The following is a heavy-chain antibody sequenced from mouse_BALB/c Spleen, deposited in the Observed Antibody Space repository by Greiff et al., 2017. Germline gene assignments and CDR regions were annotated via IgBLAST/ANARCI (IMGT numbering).Heavy chain of an antibody. CDR3: ARHLPFDY. D-gene: IGHD2-1*01. CDR1: GFTFSSYT. CDR2: ISNGGGST. V-gene: IGHV5-12-2*01. Sequence: EVMLVESGGGLVQPGGSLKLSCAASGFTFSSYTMSWVRQTPEKRLEWVAYISNGGGSTYYPDTVKGRFTISRDNAKNTLYLQMSSLKSEDTAMYYCARHLPFDYWGQGTTLTVSS. J-gene: IGHJ2*01.